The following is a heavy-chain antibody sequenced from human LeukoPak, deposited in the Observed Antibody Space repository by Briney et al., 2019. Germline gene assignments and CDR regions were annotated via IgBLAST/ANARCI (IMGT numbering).Heavy chain of an antibody. D-gene: IGHD3-22*01. Sequence: ASVKVSCKASGYTFIGYYIHWVRQAPGQGLEWMGRINPISGGTNYAQKFQGRVIMARDRSINTVYMEVSRLTSDDTALYYCARGEFSDNSGLFVYWGQGTLVTVSS. CDR2: INPISGGT. V-gene: IGHV1-2*02. CDR3: ARGEFSDNSGLFVY. J-gene: IGHJ4*02. CDR1: GYTFIGYY.